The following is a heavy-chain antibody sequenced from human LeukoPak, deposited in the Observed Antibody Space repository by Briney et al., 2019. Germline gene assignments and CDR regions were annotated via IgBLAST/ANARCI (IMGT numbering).Heavy chain of an antibody. D-gene: IGHD5/OR15-5a*01. V-gene: IGHV3-30-3*01. Sequence: QTGGSLRLSCAASGFTFSSRAMHWVRQAPGKGLEWVAVISYDGNNKYYADSVKGRFTISRDNSKNTLDLQMNSLRAEDTAFYYCARGSGSSVYDPWDYWGQGTLVTVSS. CDR3: ARGSGSSVYDPWDY. CDR1: GFTFSSRA. J-gene: IGHJ4*02. CDR2: ISYDGNNK.